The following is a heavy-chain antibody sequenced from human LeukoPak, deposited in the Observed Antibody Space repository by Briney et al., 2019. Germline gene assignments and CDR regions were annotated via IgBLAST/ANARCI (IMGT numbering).Heavy chain of an antibody. J-gene: IGHJ4*02. Sequence: GGSLRLSCAASGFTFSDEGMHWVRQAPGKGLEWVSFIHVDANEIYYADSVKGRFTISRDSSKNTLYLQMNSLRAEDTALFYCAKHSSSWPSSFDCWGQGTLVTVSS. CDR3: AKHSSSWPSSFDC. CDR2: IHVDANEI. CDR1: GFTFSDEG. D-gene: IGHD6-13*01. V-gene: IGHV3-30*02.